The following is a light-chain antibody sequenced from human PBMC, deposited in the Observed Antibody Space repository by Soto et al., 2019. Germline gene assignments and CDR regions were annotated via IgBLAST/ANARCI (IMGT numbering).Light chain of an antibody. CDR3: SSYTSTTTLV. CDR2: EVS. CDR1: SSDVGGYNY. Sequence: QSALTQPASVSGSPGQSITISCTGTSSDVGGYNYVSWYQQHPGKAPKLIIYEVSNRPSGVSNRFFGSKSGNTASLTISGVQAEDEADYYCSSYTSTTTLVFGRGTKLTVL. V-gene: IGLV2-14*01. J-gene: IGLJ2*01.